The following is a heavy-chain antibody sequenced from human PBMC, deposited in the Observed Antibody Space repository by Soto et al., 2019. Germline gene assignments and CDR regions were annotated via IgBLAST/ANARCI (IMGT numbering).Heavy chain of an antibody. D-gene: IGHD3-10*01. CDR1: GFTLSNYA. J-gene: IGHJ4*02. Sequence: GGSLRLSCVASGFTLSNYAMSWVRQAPGKGLEWVSAISGSGGSTYYADSVKGRFTISRDDSRNTLYLQMISLRAEDTAVYYCEKLIIWVYLDSWCQGNLETVSS. CDR3: EKLIIWVYLDS. CDR2: ISGSGGST. V-gene: IGHV3-23*01.